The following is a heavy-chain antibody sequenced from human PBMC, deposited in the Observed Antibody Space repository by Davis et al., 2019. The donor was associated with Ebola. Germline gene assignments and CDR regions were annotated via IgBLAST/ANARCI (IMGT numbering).Heavy chain of an antibody. J-gene: IGHJ6*02. Sequence: GGSLRPSCAASGFTFSSYWMSWVRQAPGKGLEWVANIKQDGSEKYYVDSVKGRFTISRDNAKNSLYLQMNSLRAEDTAVYSCARAHHPLDIVVVPAHLYYYYGMDVWGQGTTVTVSS. CDR3: ARAHHPLDIVVVPAHLYYYYGMDV. CDR2: IKQDGSEK. CDR1: GFTFSSYW. D-gene: IGHD2-2*01. V-gene: IGHV3-7*01.